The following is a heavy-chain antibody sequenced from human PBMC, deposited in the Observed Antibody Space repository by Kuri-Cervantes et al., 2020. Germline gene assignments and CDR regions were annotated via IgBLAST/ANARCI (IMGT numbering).Heavy chain of an antibody. D-gene: IGHD6-6*01. J-gene: IGHJ4*02. CDR3: ARRVPGSSADY. CDR2: INHSGST. CDR1: GGSFSGYY. Sequence: ESLKISCAVYGGSFSGYYWSWIRQPPGKGLEWIGEINHSGSTNYNPSLKSRVTISVDTSKNQFSLKLSSVTAADTAVYFCARRVPGSSADYWGRGTLVTVSS. V-gene: IGHV4-34*01.